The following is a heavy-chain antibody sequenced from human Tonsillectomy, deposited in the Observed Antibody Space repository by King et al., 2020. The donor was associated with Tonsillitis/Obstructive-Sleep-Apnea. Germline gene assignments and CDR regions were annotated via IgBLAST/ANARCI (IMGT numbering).Heavy chain of an antibody. CDR3: ARCTLSSGIAVGGIEGWFDP. Sequence: TLKESGPALVKPTQTLTLTCTFSGFSLSTSGMCVSWIRQPPGKALEWLALINWDDDKYYSTSLKTRLTISKDTSKNQVVLTMTNMDPVDTATYYCARCTLSSGIAVGGIEGWFDPWGPRTLVTASS. D-gene: IGHD6-19*01. V-gene: IGHV2-70*01. CDR1: GFSLSTSGMC. CDR2: INWDDDK. J-gene: IGHJ5*02.